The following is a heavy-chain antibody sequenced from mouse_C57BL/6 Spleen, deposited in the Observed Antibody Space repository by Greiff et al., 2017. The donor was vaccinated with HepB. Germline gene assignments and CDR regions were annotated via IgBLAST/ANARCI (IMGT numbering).Heavy chain of an antibody. Sequence: EVKLMESGGGLVKPGGSLKLSCAASGFTFSDYGMHWVRQAPEKGLEWVAYISSGSSTIYYADTVKGRFTISRDNAKNTLFLQMTSLRSEDTAMYSCARLNWVYFAYWGQGTTLTVSS. CDR2: ISSGSSTI. CDR1: GFTFSDYG. J-gene: IGHJ2*01. D-gene: IGHD4-1*01. CDR3: ARLNWVYFAY. V-gene: IGHV5-17*01.